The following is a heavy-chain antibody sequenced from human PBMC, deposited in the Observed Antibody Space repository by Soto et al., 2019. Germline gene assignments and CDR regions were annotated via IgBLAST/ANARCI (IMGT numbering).Heavy chain of an antibody. CDR2: IIPIFGTA. V-gene: IGHV1-69*06. Sequence: SVKVSCKASGGTFGSYAISWVRQAPGQGLEWMGGIIPIFGTANYAQKFQGRVTITADKSTSTAYMELSSLRSEDTAVYYCARGMGYCSSTSCYQYYYYGMDVWGQGTTVTVSS. CDR1: GGTFGSYA. J-gene: IGHJ6*02. CDR3: ARGMGYCSSTSCYQYYYYGMDV. D-gene: IGHD2-2*01.